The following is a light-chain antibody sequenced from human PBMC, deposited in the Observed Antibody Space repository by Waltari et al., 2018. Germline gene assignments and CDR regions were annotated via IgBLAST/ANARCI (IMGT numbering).Light chain of an antibody. CDR1: QSVSTN. V-gene: IGKV3-15*01. Sequence: EKVMTQSPDTLSVSPGEVVTLSCRASQSVSTNVAWYQQRPGQAPRLLIYEASTRASGIPARFSGSGSETEFTLTISGLQSEDCALYYCQQYNDWYSFGQGTKLAIK. CDR3: QQYNDWYS. CDR2: EAS. J-gene: IGKJ2*03.